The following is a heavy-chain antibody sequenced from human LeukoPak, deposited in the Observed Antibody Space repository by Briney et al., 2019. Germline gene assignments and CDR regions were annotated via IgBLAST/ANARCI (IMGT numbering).Heavy chain of an antibody. CDR2: IYHSGST. Sequence: SGTLSLTCAVSGGSISSSNWWSWVRQPPGKGLEWIGEIYHSGSTNYNPSLKSRATISVDTSKNQFSLKLSSVTAADTAVYYCARVGLEMATTYYFDYWGQGTLVTVSS. CDR3: ARVGLEMATTYYFDY. D-gene: IGHD5-24*01. CDR1: GGSISSSNW. J-gene: IGHJ4*02. V-gene: IGHV4-4*02.